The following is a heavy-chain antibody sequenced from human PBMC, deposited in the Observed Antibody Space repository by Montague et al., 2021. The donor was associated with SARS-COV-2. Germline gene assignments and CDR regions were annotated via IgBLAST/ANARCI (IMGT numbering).Heavy chain of an antibody. V-gene: IGHV4-59*11. D-gene: IGHD3-10*01. CDR3: ARAVSGRGAVNWFDP. CDR2: IYYSGGI. Sequence: SETLSLTCTVSGGSMSDHYWTWIRQPPGKGLEWLAYIYYSGGINYNPSLKSRVSMSVDTSKNQFSLKLTSVTAADTAVYYCARAVSGRGAVNWFDPWGQGTLVTVSS. CDR1: GGSMSDHY. J-gene: IGHJ5*02.